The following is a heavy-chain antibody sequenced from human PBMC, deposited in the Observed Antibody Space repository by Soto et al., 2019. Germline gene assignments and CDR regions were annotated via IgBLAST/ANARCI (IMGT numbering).Heavy chain of an antibody. V-gene: IGHV3-30*18. CDR3: AKLVIGYCSGNTCDDY. J-gene: IGHJ4*02. CDR2: ISYDSSNK. Sequence: VQLLESGGGLIQPGGSLRLSCAASGFTFSYGIHWLRQAPGKGLEWVAYISYDSSNKFYGDSVKCRFTISRDNFKNTQFLQMNSLRAEDTAVYYCAKLVIGYCSGNTCDDYWGQGTLVAVSS. D-gene: IGHD2-15*01. CDR1: GFTFSYG.